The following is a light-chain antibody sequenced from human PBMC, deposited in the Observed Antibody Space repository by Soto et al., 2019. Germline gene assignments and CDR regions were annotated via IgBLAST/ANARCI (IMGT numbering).Light chain of an antibody. CDR2: ATS. V-gene: IGKV1-39*01. CDR1: QTVSTY. Sequence: DTQMTQSPSSLSASVGDRISITCRASQTVSTYLNWYQQKPGKAPTLLISATSTLQSGVPSRFSGSGSGTEFTLTITSLQPEDFETYYCQQTYKTPRTFGQGTKVDI. CDR3: QQTYKTPRT. J-gene: IGKJ1*01.